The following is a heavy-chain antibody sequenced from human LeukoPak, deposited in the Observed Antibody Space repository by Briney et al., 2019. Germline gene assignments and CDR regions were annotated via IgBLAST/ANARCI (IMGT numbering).Heavy chain of an antibody. Sequence: GGSLRLSCAASGFTFSSYAMHWVRQAPGKGLEWVAVISYDGSNKYYADSVKGRFTISRDNSKNTLYLQMNSLRAEDTAVYYCAKSAVGDIVVVPAASTFNWFDPWGQGTLVTVSS. V-gene: IGHV3-30-3*02. CDR1: GFTFSSYA. J-gene: IGHJ5*02. CDR2: ISYDGSNK. D-gene: IGHD2-2*01. CDR3: AKSAVGDIVVVPAASTFNWFDP.